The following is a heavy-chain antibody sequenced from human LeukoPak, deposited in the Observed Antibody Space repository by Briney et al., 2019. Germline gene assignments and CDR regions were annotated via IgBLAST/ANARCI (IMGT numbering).Heavy chain of an antibody. CDR2: ISGSGGST. V-gene: IGHV3-23*01. CDR1: GFTFSSYA. CDR3: AKKLSSEFYFDY. D-gene: IGHD3-22*01. Sequence: GGSLRLSCAASGFTFSSYAMSWVRQAPGKGLEWASAISGSGGSTYYADSVKGRFTISRDNSKNTLYPQMNSLRAEDTAVYYCAKKLSSEFYFDYWGQGTLVTVSS. J-gene: IGHJ4*02.